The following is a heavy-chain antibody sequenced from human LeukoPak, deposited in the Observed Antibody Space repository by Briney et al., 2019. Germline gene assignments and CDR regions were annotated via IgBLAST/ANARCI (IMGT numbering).Heavy chain of an antibody. D-gene: IGHD5-12*01. V-gene: IGHV4-31*03. CDR2: IYNSGRP. Sequence: SETLSLTCTVSGASISSDNYYWSWIRQHPGKGPEWIGYIYNSGRPSYNPSLRSRSDISIDTSKNQISLKLTSVTAADTAVYYWAREGGDGSNSGWFDPWGQGTRVTVSS. CDR1: GASISSDNYY. J-gene: IGHJ5*02. CDR3: AREGGDGSNSGWFDP.